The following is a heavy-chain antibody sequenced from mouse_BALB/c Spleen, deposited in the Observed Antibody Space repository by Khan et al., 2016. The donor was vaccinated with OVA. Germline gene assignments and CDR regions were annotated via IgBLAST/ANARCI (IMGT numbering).Heavy chain of an antibody. CDR2: IWAGGST. V-gene: IGHV2-9*02. Sequence: QVQLKQSGPGLVAPSQTLSITCTASGFSLTSYGVHWVRQPPGKGLEWLGVIWAGGSTNHNSALISRRSISEYNTKSKVCLKMNSLQTDDSSMDYCARAFSNGDWFDYWGQGTLVTVSA. CDR3: ARAFSNGDWFDY. CDR1: GFSLTSYG. D-gene: IGHD1-1*01. J-gene: IGHJ3*01.